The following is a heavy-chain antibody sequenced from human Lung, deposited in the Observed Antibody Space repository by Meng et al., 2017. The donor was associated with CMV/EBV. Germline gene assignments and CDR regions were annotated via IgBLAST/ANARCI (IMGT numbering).Heavy chain of an antibody. CDR2: IRYGGSNK. J-gene: IGHJ4*02. CDR3: AKGAQQLIFDY. D-gene: IGHD3-3*02. Sequence: GGSXRLSCTASGFTFSSYGMHWVRQAPGKGLEWVAIIRYGGSNKNYADSVKGRFTISRDNSKNTLYLQMNSLRSEDTAVYYCAKGAQQLIFDYWGQGTLVTVSS. CDR1: GFTFSSYG. V-gene: IGHV3-30*02.